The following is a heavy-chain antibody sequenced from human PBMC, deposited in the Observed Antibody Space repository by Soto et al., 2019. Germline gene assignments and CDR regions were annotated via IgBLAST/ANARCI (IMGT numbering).Heavy chain of an antibody. CDR1: GFIVSSKY. CDR2: IYTGGST. Sequence: HPGGSLRLSCAVSGFIVSSKYMTWARQAPGKGLEWVSVIYTGGSTHYADSARGRFTISRDSSKNTLYLQMNSLRAEDAAVYYCTTYTGYGMDVWGQGTTVTVSS. V-gene: IGHV3-53*01. J-gene: IGHJ6*02. D-gene: IGHD3-16*01. CDR3: TTYTGYGMDV.